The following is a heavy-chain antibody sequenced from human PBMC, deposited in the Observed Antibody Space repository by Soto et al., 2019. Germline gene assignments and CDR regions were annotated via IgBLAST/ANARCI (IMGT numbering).Heavy chain of an antibody. CDR3: AKEIYDILTGLDAFDI. CDR2: ISGSGGST. CDR1: GFTFSSYA. J-gene: IGHJ3*02. Sequence: GGSLRLSCAASGFTFSSYAMSWVRQAPGKGLEWVSAISGSGGSTYYADSVKGRFTISRDNSKNTLYLQMNSLRAEDTAVYYCAKEIYDILTGLDAFDIWGQGTMVTVSS. D-gene: IGHD3-9*01. V-gene: IGHV3-23*01.